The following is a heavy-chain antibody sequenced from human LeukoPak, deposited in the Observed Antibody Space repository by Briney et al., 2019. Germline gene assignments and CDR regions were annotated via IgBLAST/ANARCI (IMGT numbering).Heavy chain of an antibody. D-gene: IGHD4-17*01. CDR2: INPNTGDR. V-gene: IGHV1-8*03. CDR3: ARTTSLTASGYDY. CDR1: GYTFTNYH. J-gene: IGHJ4*02. Sequence: ASLKVSCKASGYTFTNYHINWVRQAPGQGLEWMGWINPNTGDRGYAQKFQGRVSITSDTSISTAYMELGSPRSEDTAVHFCARTTSLTASGYDYWGQGTLVTVSS.